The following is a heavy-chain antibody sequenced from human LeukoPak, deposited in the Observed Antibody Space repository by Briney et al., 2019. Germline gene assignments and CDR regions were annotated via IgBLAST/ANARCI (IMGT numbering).Heavy chain of an antibody. CDR1: GFTFSGYA. V-gene: IGHV3-23*01. Sequence: PGGSLRLSCAASGFTFSGYAMSWVRQAPGKGLEWVSTVSGSGSRTYYADSVEGRFTISRDNSKNTMNLQMNSLRAEDTAIYYCAKDLSGYSRQVDYRGQGTLVTVSS. CDR3: AKDLSGYSRQVDY. CDR2: VSGSGSRT. D-gene: IGHD3-22*01. J-gene: IGHJ4*02.